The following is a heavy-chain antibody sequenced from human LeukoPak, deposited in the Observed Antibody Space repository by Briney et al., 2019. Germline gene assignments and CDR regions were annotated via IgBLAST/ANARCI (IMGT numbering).Heavy chain of an antibody. J-gene: IGHJ5*02. Sequence: PSETLSLTCTVSGGSISSYYWSRIRQPPGKGLEWIGEINHSGSTNYNPSLKSRVTISVDTSKNQFSLKLSSVTAADTAVYYCARAPGIAVAGTEAWFDPWGQGTLVTVSS. V-gene: IGHV4-34*01. CDR2: INHSGST. CDR1: GGSISSYY. D-gene: IGHD6-19*01. CDR3: ARAPGIAVAGTEAWFDP.